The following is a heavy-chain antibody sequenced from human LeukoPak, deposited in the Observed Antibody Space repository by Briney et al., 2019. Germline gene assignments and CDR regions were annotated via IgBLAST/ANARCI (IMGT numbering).Heavy chain of an antibody. CDR2: ISDDGNNK. CDR3: ATRTSGAFDF. CDR1: GFTLSNYA. Sequence: GGSLRLSCAASGFTLSNYAVHWVGQAPGKGLEWVALISDDGNNKYYTSSVKGRFTISRDNSKNTLYLQMNSLRAEDTAVYYCATRTSGAFDFWGQGTMVIVS. J-gene: IGHJ3*01. V-gene: IGHV3-30-3*01.